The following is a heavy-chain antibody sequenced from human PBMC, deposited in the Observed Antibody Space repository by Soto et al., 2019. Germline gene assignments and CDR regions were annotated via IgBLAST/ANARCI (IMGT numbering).Heavy chain of an antibody. J-gene: IGHJ4*02. CDR3: ARSLRESSYYDFWSGYYTPGY. CDR1: GGSISSYY. D-gene: IGHD3-3*01. V-gene: IGHV4-59*01. CDR2: IYYSGST. Sequence: SETLSLTCTVSGGSISSYYWSWIRQPPGKGLEWIGYIYYSGSTNYNPSLKSRVTISVDTSKNQFSLKLSSVTAADTAVYYCARSLRESSYYDFWSGYYTPGYWGQGTLVTVSS.